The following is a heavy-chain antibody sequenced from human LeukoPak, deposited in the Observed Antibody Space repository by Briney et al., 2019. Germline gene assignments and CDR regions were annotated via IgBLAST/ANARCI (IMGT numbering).Heavy chain of an antibody. V-gene: IGHV3-49*01. J-gene: IGHJ4*02. Sequence: GGSLRLSCTASGFIFGDYAVSWFRQAPGTGLEWIGFIRSEVYGGTPEYTTSVKGRFTISRDDSKSIAYLQMNSLRTEDTAVYYCARDFGSGWYNYWGQGTLVTVSS. D-gene: IGHD6-19*01. CDR3: ARDFGSGWYNY. CDR2: IRSEVYGGTP. CDR1: GFIFGDYA.